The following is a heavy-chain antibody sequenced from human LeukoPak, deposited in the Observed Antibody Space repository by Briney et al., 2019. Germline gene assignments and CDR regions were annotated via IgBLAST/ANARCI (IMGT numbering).Heavy chain of an antibody. CDR2: INTSTGNP. CDR3: ARVRRFLNGGVAGIDY. V-gene: IGHV7-4-1*02. Sequence: ASVQVSCKASGYIFTTFALIWVRQAPGQGLEWMGWINTSTGNPTYAQAFRGRFVFSLDTSVSTSYLQISSLNAEDTAVYYCARVRRFLNGGVAGIDYWGQGSLVTVSS. J-gene: IGHJ4*02. D-gene: IGHD3-3*01. CDR1: GYIFTTFA.